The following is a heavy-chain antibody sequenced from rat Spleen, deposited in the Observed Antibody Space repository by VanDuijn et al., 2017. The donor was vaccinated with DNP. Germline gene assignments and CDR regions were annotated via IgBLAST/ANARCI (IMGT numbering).Heavy chain of an antibody. Sequence: EVQLVESGGGLVQPGRSMKLSCTVSGFNFSYYYMAWVRQAPTKGLEWVAYIGSDGYAPYYGDSVRGRFAISRDNAKSTLYLQMNSLRSEDMATYYCIRWNSGHFDYWGQGVMVTVSS. V-gene: IGHV5-22*01. CDR3: IRWNSGHFDY. D-gene: IGHD4-3*01. CDR2: IGSDGYAP. J-gene: IGHJ2*01. CDR1: GFNFSYYY.